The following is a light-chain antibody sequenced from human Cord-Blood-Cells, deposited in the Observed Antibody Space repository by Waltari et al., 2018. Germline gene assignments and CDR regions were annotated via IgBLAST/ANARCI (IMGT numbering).Light chain of an antibody. CDR1: SSNIGSNY. CDR3: AAWDDSLSGWV. Sequence: QSVLTQPPSASGTPGQRVTISCSGSSSNIGSNYVYWYQQLPGTAPKLLIYRNQQRPSVGPDRFSGSKSGTSASLSISGLRSEDEADYYCAAWDDSLSGWVFGGGTKLTVL. CDR2: RNQ. J-gene: IGLJ3*02. V-gene: IGLV1-47*01.